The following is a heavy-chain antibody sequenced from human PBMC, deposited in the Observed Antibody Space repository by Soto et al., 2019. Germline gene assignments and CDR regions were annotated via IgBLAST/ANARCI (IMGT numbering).Heavy chain of an antibody. CDR3: ASGRYDASGYFDY. V-gene: IGHV1-2*02. Sequence: QVQLVQSGTEVKRPGDSVKVSCKASGYTFTGYYVHWVRQAPGQGLEWMGWINPNSGDTYLAQRLQGGVTMNRDTSIGTAYMELRGLTSDDTAEYYCASGRYDASGYFDYWGQGTLVTVSS. D-gene: IGHD3-22*01. J-gene: IGHJ4*02. CDR1: GYTFTGYY. CDR2: INPNSGDT.